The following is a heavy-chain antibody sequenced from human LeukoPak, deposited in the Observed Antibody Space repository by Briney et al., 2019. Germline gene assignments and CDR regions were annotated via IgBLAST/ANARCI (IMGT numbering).Heavy chain of an antibody. Sequence: GASVKVSCKASGYTFTSYGISWVRQAPGQGLEWMGWISAYNGNTNYAQKLQGRVTMTTDTSTSTAYMELRSLRSDDTAVYYCARDNSPVWYDSSGYPDYWGQGTLVTVSS. V-gene: IGHV1-18*01. J-gene: IGHJ4*02. CDR1: GYTFTSYG. CDR2: ISAYNGNT. D-gene: IGHD3-22*01. CDR3: ARDNSPVWYDSSGYPDY.